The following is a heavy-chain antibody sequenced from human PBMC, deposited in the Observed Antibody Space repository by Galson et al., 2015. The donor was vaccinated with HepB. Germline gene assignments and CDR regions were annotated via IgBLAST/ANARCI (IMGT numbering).Heavy chain of an antibody. CDR2: INPNSGGT. CDR3: ARGRPTEVKMRVPNWFDP. CDR1: GYTFTDYY. D-gene: IGHD5-24*01. V-gene: IGHV1-2*02. Sequence: SCKASGYTFTDYYIHWVRQAPGQGLEWMGWINPNSGGTNYAQNFQGRVTMTRDTSISTPYMELSRLKSNDPAVFYRARGRPTEVKMRVPNWFDPWGLGTLVTVSS. J-gene: IGHJ5*02.